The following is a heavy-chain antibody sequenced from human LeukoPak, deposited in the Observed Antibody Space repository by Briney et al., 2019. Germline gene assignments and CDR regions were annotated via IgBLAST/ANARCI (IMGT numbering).Heavy chain of an antibody. D-gene: IGHD1-26*01. CDR1: GYTFTSYA. V-gene: IGHV1-18*01. CDR2: ISAYNGYT. CDR3: ARVGGNYEGLIDY. Sequence: ASVKVSYKASGYTFTSYAIGWVRQAPGQGLEWMGWISAYNGYTDYAQSLQGRVTMTTDTSTSTAYMELRSLRSDDTAMYYCARVGGNYEGLIDYWGQGTLVTVSS. J-gene: IGHJ4*02.